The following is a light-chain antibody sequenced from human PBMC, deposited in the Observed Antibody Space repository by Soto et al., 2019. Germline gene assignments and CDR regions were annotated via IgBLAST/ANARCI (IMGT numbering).Light chain of an antibody. Sequence: QSALTQPASVSGSPGQSITISCTGTSSDLGNYAFVSWYQQVPGTAPKAMIYEVSSRPSGVSNRFSGSKSGNTASLTISGLQAEDEAYYYCSSYTTSTPFILFGGGTKLTVL. CDR3: SSYTTSTPFIL. V-gene: IGLV2-14*01. CDR1: SSDLGNYAF. J-gene: IGLJ2*01. CDR2: EVS.